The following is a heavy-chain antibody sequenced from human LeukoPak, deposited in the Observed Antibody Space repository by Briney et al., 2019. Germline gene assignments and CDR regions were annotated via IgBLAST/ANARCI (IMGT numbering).Heavy chain of an antibody. CDR1: GFTFDDYA. D-gene: IGHD2-15*01. CDR2: ISWNSGSI. CDR3: AKAPGLGGDCSGGSCYSDGWYFDY. J-gene: IGHJ4*02. V-gene: IGHV3-9*01. Sequence: GGSLRLSCAASGFTFDDYAMHWVRQAPGKGLEWVSGISWNSGSIGYADSVKGRFTISRDNAKNSLYLQMNSLRAEDTALYYCAKAPGLGGDCSGGSCYSDGWYFDYWGQGTLVTVSS.